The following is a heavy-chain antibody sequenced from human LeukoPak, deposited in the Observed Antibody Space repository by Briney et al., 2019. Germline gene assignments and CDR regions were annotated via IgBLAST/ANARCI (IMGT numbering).Heavy chain of an antibody. Sequence: ASVKVSCKVSGYTLTELSMHWVRQAPGKGLEWMGCFDPEDGETIYAQKFQGRVTMTEDTSTARAYMELSSLRSEDTAVYYCATVDPSIAAATERYYYYYYGMDVWGQGSSVTVSS. V-gene: IGHV1-24*01. CDR2: FDPEDGET. D-gene: IGHD6-13*01. J-gene: IGHJ6*01. CDR3: ATVDPSIAAATERYYYYYYGMDV. CDR1: GYTLTELS.